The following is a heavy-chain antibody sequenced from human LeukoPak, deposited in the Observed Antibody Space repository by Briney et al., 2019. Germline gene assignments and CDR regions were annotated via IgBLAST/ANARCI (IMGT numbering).Heavy chain of an antibody. CDR2: FDPEDGET. CDR1: GYTLTELS. D-gene: IGHD3-22*01. Sequence: ASVKVSCKVSGYTLTELSMHWVRQAPGKGLEWMGGFDPEDGETIYAQKFQGRVTMTEDTSTDTAYMELSSLRSEDTAAYYCATEYYYDSSGYLNYYYGMDVWGQGTTVTVSS. CDR3: ATEYYYDSSGYLNYYYGMDV. V-gene: IGHV1-24*01. J-gene: IGHJ6*02.